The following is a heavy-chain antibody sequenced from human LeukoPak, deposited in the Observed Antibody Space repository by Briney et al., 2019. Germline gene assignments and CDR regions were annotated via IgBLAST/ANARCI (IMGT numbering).Heavy chain of an antibody. CDR1: GGSISSSHW. Sequence: SETLSLTCAVSGGSISSSHWWTWVHQTPGKGLEWIAEISHSARTNYNPSLKSRVTISLDRSKNQFSLKLSSVTAADTAVYYCAALYDSNGYYYRWGQGTLVTVSS. CDR3: AALYDSNGYYYR. D-gene: IGHD3-22*01. V-gene: IGHV4-4*02. CDR2: ISHSART. J-gene: IGHJ4*02.